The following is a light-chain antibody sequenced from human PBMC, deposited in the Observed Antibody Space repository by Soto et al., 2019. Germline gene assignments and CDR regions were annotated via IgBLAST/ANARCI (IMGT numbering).Light chain of an antibody. J-gene: IGKJ1*01. Sequence: DIQMTQSPSSLSASVGDRVTITCRASQSISTYLIWYQQKPGKAPKLLIYATSSLQSGVPSRFSGSGSGTEFTLTISSLQPDDFATYYCQHYNSYSEAFGQGTKVELK. CDR1: QSISTY. CDR2: ATS. V-gene: IGKV1-39*01. CDR3: QHYNSYSEA.